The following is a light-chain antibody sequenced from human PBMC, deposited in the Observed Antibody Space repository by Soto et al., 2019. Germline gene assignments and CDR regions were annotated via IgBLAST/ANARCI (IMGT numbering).Light chain of an antibody. CDR1: QSVSSN. J-gene: IGKJ2*01. V-gene: IGKV3-15*01. CDR2: GAS. CDR3: QQYNSWPPYT. Sequence: EIVMTQSPVTLSVSPGERATLSCTASQSVSSNLAWYQQKPGQAPRLLIYGASTRATGIPARFSGSGSGTEFTLTISSLQSEDFAVYYCQQYNSWPPYTFGQGTKLEIK.